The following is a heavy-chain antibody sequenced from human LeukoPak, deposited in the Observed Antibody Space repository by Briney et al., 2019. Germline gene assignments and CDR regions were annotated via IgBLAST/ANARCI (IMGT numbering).Heavy chain of an antibody. CDR1: GYTFTGYY. V-gene: IGHV1-2*02. D-gene: IGHD3-10*01. CDR2: ISPNSGDT. CDR3: ARGRLGAGSQYDAFDI. Sequence: ASVTVSCKASGYTFTGYYMHWVRQAPGQGREWMGWISPNSGDTNYTQKFQGRVTITRDTSISTAYMQLSRLPSDDAAGSHCARGRLGAGSQYDAFDICGQGTLVTVSS. J-gene: IGHJ3*02.